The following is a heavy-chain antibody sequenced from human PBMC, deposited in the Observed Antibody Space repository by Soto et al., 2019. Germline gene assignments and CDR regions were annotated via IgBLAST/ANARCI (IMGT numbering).Heavy chain of an antibody. CDR2: MNPNSGNT. J-gene: IGHJ4*02. CDR1: GYTFTSYD. Sequence: QVQLVQSGAEVKKPGASVKVSCKASGYTFTSYDINWVRQATGQGLEWMGWMNPNSGNTGYAQKLQCRVTMTXXIXIXXAYIELSSLRSEDTAVYYCVKTLLWFYDDRGFSDYWGQGTLVTVSS. V-gene: IGHV1-8*01. CDR3: VKTLLWFYDDRGFSDY. D-gene: IGHD2-15*01.